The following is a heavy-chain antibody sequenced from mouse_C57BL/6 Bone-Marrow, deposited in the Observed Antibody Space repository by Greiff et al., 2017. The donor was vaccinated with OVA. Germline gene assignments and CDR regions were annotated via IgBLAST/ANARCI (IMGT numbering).Heavy chain of an antibody. J-gene: IGHJ4*01. Sequence: QVQLQQPGAELVRPGSSVKLSCKASGYTFTSYWMHWVKQRPIQGLEWIGNIDPSDSETHYNQKFKDKATLTVDKSSSTAYMQLSSLTSEDSAVYYCAREHDYYGSSYDWDRAMDYWGQGTSVTVSS. D-gene: IGHD1-1*01. CDR1: GYTFTSYW. V-gene: IGHV1-52*01. CDR3: AREHDYYGSSYDWDRAMDY. CDR2: IDPSDSET.